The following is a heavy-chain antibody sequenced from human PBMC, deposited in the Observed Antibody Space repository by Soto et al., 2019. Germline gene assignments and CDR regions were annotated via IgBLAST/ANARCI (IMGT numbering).Heavy chain of an antibody. CDR1: GFSISSNY. D-gene: IGHD2-2*02. CDR2: TFSGGNT. J-gene: IGHJ6*02. V-gene: IGHV3-53*02. Sequence: ELQLVETGGGLIQTGGSLRLSCAASGFSISSNYIAWVRQPPGKGLEWVSTTFSGGNTEYAASVKGRCSISRDNYKNTLYLPMDNLRVEDTAVYYSARKPPSAIQGWAFGMDVWGQGTTVSVSS. CDR3: ARKPPSAIQGWAFGMDV.